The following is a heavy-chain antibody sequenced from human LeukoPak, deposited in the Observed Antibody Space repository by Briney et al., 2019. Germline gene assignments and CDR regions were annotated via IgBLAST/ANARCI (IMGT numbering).Heavy chain of an antibody. CDR3: ARDNPYGSGTDY. V-gene: IGHV4-34*01. J-gene: IGHJ4*02. Sequence: SETLSLTCAVYGGSFSGYYWSWIRQPPGKGLEWIGEINHSGSTNYNPSLKSRVTISIDTSKNQFSLKVNSVTAADTAVYYCARDNPYGSGTDYWGQGTLVTVSS. CDR1: GGSFSGYY. D-gene: IGHD3-10*01. CDR2: INHSGST.